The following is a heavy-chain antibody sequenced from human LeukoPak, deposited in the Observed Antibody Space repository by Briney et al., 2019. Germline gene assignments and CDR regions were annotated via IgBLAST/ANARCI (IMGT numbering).Heavy chain of an antibody. CDR3: ARVGTYGSGSYLSWLDY. V-gene: IGHV4-59*01. CDR2: FYYSGST. D-gene: IGHD3-10*01. J-gene: IGHJ4*02. Sequence: PSETLSLTCTVSGGSISSYYWSWIRQPPGKGLEWIGYFYYSGSTNYNPSLKSRVTISVDTSKNQFSLKLSSVTAADTAVYYCARVGTYGSGSYLSWLDYWGQGALVTVSS. CDR1: GGSISSYY.